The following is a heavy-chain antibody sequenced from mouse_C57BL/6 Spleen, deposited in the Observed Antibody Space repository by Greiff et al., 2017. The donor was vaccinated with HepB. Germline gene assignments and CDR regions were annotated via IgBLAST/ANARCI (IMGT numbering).Heavy chain of an antibody. CDR3: ARHDGYYYWYFDV. J-gene: IGHJ1*03. CDR2: ISNGGGST. D-gene: IGHD2-3*01. Sequence: EVKVVESGGGLVQPGGSLKLSCAASGFTFSDYYMYWVRQTPEKRLEWVAYISNGGGSTYYPDTVKGRFTISRDNAKNTLYLQMSRLKSEDTAMYYCARHDGYYYWYFDVWGTGTTVTVSS. CDR1: GFTFSDYY. V-gene: IGHV5-12*01.